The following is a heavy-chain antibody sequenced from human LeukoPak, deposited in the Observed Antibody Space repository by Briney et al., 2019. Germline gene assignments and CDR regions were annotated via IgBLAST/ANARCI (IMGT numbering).Heavy chain of an antibody. J-gene: IGHJ4*02. D-gene: IGHD7-27*01. V-gene: IGHV3-66*01. CDR3: ARDGENHYYDY. Sequence: PGGSLRLSCAASGFTVSSNHMSWLRQAPGQGLEWVSVIYIGGTIHYADSVKGRFTISRDNSQNTVYLEMNCLRAEDTAVYYCARDGENHYYDYWGQGTLVTVST. CDR2: IYIGGTI. CDR1: GFTVSSNH.